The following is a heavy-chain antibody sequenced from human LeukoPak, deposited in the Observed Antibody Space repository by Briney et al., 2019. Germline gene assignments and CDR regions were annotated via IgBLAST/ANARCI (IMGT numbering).Heavy chain of an antibody. CDR2: IHYSGST. V-gene: IGHV4-59*01. Sequence: SETLSLTCTVSGGSISSYYWSWIRQPPGKGLEWIGYIHYSGSTKYNPSLKSRVSISVATSKNQFSLKMSSVTAADTALYYCVREGSSSRFVDYWGQGTLVTVSS. J-gene: IGHJ4*02. CDR1: GGSISSYY. D-gene: IGHD3-10*01. CDR3: VREGSSSRFVDY.